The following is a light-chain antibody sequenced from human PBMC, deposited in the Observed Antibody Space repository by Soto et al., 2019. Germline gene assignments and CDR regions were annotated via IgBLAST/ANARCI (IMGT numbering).Light chain of an antibody. CDR3: LQDYTYPWT. CDR1: QGISNE. Sequence: IQMTQYPSTLSASVGDTVTIPCRASQGISNELGWYQQRPGKAPKVLIYGASNLQSGVPSRFSGSASGTDFTLTISSLQPEDFATYYCLQDYTYPWTFGQGTKVDIK. V-gene: IGKV1-6*01. J-gene: IGKJ1*01. CDR2: GAS.